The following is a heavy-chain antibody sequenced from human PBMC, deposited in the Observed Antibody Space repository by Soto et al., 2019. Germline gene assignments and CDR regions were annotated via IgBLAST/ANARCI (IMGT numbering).Heavy chain of an antibody. CDR3: AKIGVSIVVVPAARIDY. CDR1: GFTFSSYA. D-gene: IGHD2-2*01. Sequence: GGSLRLSCAASGFTFSSYAMSWVRHAPGKGLEWVSAISGSGGSTYYADSVKGRFTISRDNSKNTLYLQMNSLRAEDTAVYYCAKIGVSIVVVPAARIDYWGQGTLVTVSS. J-gene: IGHJ4*02. CDR2: ISGSGGST. V-gene: IGHV3-23*01.